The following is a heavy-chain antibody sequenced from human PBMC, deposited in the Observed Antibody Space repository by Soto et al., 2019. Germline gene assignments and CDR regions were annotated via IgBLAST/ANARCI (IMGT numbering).Heavy chain of an antibody. Sequence: GGSLRLSCAAAGFTVRSNYMRCVRQAPGKGLEWVSVIYSGGSTYYADSVKGRFTISRHNSKNTLYLQMNSLRAEDTAVYYCARDLDFWSGDYYYYYMDVWGKGTTVTVSS. J-gene: IGHJ6*03. D-gene: IGHD3-3*01. CDR2: IYSGGST. V-gene: IGHV3-53*04. CDR3: ARDLDFWSGDYYYYYMDV. CDR1: GFTVRSNY.